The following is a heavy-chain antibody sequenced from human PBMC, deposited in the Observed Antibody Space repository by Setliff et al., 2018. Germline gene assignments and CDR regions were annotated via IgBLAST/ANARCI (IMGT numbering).Heavy chain of an antibody. V-gene: IGHV1-69*05. CDR3: AREVVVVKSAINYYYYMDV. Sequence: SVKISCKASGGTFRSYGISWVRQAPGQGLEWMGGIIPNFGTTSYAQKFQGRVTITTDESTNTAYMELSSLRSDDTAVFYCAREVVVVKSAINYYYYMDVWGKGTTVTVSS. CDR2: IIPNFGTT. CDR1: GGTFRSYG. D-gene: IGHD2-2*01. J-gene: IGHJ6*03.